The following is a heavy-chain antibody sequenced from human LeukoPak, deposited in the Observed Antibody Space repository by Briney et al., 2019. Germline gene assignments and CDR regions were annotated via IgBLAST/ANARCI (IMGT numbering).Heavy chain of an antibody. D-gene: IGHD5-18*01. CDR1: GYTFTSYY. CDR3: AVVDTAMDPFDY. V-gene: IGHV1-46*01. CDR2: INPSGGST. J-gene: IGHJ4*02. Sequence: ASVKVSCKASGYTFTSYYMHWVRQAPGQGLEWMGIINPSGGSTSYAQKFQGRVTMTRDTFTSTVYMELSSLRSDDTAVYYCAVVDTAMDPFDYWGQGTLVTVSS.